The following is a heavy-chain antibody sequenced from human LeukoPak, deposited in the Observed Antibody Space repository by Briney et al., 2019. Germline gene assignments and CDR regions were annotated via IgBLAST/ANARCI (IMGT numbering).Heavy chain of an antibody. CDR1: GGSFSGYY. Sequence: PSETLSLTCAVYGGSFSGYYWSWIRQPPGKGLEWIGEINHSGSTNYNPSLKSRVTISVDTSKNQFSLKLSSVTAADTAVYYCARGEDMDTAATYAYYFDYWGQGTLVTVSS. J-gene: IGHJ4*02. V-gene: IGHV4-34*01. D-gene: IGHD5-18*01. CDR2: INHSGST. CDR3: ARGEDMDTAATYAYYFDY.